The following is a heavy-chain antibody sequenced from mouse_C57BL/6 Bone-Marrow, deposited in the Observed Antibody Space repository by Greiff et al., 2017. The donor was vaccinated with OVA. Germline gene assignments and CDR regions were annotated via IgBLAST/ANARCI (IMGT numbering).Heavy chain of an antibody. CDR2: INPGSGGT. J-gene: IGHJ3*01. CDR3: ARGPYYYGSRWFAY. Sequence: QVQLQQSGAELVRPGTSVKVSCKASGYAFTNYLIEWVQQRPGQGLEWIGVINPGSGGTNYNEKFKGKATLTADKSSSTAYMQLSSLTSEDSAVYFCARGPYYYGSRWFAYWGQGTLVTVSA. V-gene: IGHV1-54*01. CDR1: GYAFTNYL. D-gene: IGHD1-1*01.